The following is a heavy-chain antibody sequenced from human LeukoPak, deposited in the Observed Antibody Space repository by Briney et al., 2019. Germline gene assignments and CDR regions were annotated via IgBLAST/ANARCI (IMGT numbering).Heavy chain of an antibody. V-gene: IGHV3-21*01. J-gene: IGHJ4*02. CDR2: ISSSSSYI. CDR3: ARVPLLWFGESRDY. D-gene: IGHD3-10*01. Sequence: GGSLRLSCAASGFTYGIYSMNWVRQAPGKGLEWVSSISSSSSYIYYADSVKGRFTISRDNAKNSLYLQMNSLRAEDTAVYYCARVPLLWFGESRDYWGQGTLVTVSS. CDR1: GFTYGIYS.